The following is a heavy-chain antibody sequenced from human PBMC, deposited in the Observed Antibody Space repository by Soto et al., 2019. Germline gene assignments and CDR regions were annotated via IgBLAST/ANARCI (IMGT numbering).Heavy chain of an antibody. J-gene: IGHJ4*02. CDR3: ARVRAVGMVDY. CDR1: GYTFTSYG. CDR2: SSAYNGNT. Sequence: QVQLVQSGAEVKKPGASVKDSCKASGYTFTSYGISGMRPTPGQGLEWMGWSSAYNGNTKYAQKIQGRVTMTTDTSTSTAYMELRRLRSDDTAVYYCARVRAVGMVDYWGPGTLGTVSS. V-gene: IGHV1-18*01.